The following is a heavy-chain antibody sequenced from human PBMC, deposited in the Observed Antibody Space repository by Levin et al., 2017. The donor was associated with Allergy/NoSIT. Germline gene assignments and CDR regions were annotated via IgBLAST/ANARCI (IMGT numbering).Heavy chain of an antibody. CDR3: AKHLAGSKCFDY. CDR2: IGGGGST. D-gene: IGHD1-26*01. CDR1: GFTFSSYA. J-gene: IGHJ4*02. V-gene: IGHV3-23*01. Sequence: TGGSLRLSCAASGFTFSSYAMSWVRQAPGKGLEWVSAIGGGGSTYYTDSVKGRFTISRDNSKNTLYLQMSSLRVEDTAVYYCAKHLAGSKCFDYWGQGTLVTVSS.